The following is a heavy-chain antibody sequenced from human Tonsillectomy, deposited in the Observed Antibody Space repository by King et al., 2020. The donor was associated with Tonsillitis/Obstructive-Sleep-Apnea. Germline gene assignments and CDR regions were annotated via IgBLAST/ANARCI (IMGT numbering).Heavy chain of an antibody. CDR2: ISYNGSNK. CDR3: AKNAWYYGIDV. CDR1: GFTFSSYG. V-gene: IGHV3-30*18. D-gene: IGHD2-2*01. J-gene: IGHJ6*02. Sequence: VQLVESGGGVVQPGRSLRLSCAASGFTFSSYGMHWVRQAPGKGLEWVAVISYNGSNKYYADSVKGRFTISRDNSKNTLYLQMNSLRAEDTAVYYFAKNAWYYGIDVWGQGTMVTVSS.